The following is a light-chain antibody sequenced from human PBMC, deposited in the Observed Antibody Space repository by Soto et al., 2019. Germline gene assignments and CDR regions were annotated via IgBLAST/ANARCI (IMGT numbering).Light chain of an antibody. CDR3: SSYTSSSTIYV. CDR1: SSDVGGYNY. V-gene: IGLV2-14*01. J-gene: IGLJ1*01. CDR2: EVS. Sequence: QSALTQPASVSGSPGQSITISCTGTSSDVGGYNYVSWYQQHPGKAPKLMIYEVSNRPSGVSNSFSGSKSGNTASLTISGLQAEDEADYYCSSYTSSSTIYVFGTGTKLTVL.